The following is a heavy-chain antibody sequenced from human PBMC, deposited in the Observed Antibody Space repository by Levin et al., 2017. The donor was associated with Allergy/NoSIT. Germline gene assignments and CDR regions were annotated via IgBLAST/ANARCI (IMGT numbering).Heavy chain of an antibody. Sequence: SQTLSLTCTVSGGSISSGNYYWSWIRQHPGKGLEWIGSIYYSGSTYYNPSLKSRVTISVDTSKNQFSLRLSSVTAADTAVHYCVRIQLSPYYFDYWGQGTLVTVSS. V-gene: IGHV4-31*03. CDR1: GGSISSGNYY. D-gene: IGHD5-18*01. J-gene: IGHJ4*02. CDR3: VRIQLSPYYFDY. CDR2: IYYSGST.